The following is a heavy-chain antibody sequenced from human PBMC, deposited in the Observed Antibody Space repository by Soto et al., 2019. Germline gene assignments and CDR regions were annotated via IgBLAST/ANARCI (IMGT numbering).Heavy chain of an antibody. CDR1: GFTLSDHY. D-gene: IGHD2-8*01. CDR3: VRRFLVSNTSRAFDH. CDR2: TRSKALRYYT. V-gene: IGHV3-72*01. Sequence: GGSLRLSCVGSGFTLSDHYMDWVRQAPGKGLEWVGRTRSKALRYYTEYAASVKGRFTISRDDSKNSLYLQMNSLKTGDTAVYYCVRRFLVSNTSRAFDHWGQGVLVTVSS. J-gene: IGHJ4*02.